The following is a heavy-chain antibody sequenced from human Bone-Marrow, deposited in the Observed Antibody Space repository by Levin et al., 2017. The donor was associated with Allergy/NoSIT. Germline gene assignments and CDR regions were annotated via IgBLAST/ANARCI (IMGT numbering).Heavy chain of an antibody. V-gene: IGHV3-15*07. D-gene: IGHD3-16*02. CDR2: IKSKTDGGTT. Sequence: GESLKISCAASGFTFSNAWMNWVRQAPGKGLEWVGRIKSKTDGGTTDYAAPVKGRFTISRDDSKNTLYLQMNSLKTEDTAVYYCTTDYRPPSLSLNYYYGMDGWGQGTTVTVSS. CDR1: GFTFSNAW. CDR3: TTDYRPPSLSLNYYYGMDG. J-gene: IGHJ6*02.